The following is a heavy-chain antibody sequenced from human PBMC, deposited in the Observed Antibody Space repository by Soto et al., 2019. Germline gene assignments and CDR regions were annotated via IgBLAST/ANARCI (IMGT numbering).Heavy chain of an antibody. CDR3: ARVANGGDWLY. D-gene: IGHD2-21*02. CDR2: TYYRSKWYN. V-gene: IGHV6-1*01. CDR1: GDSVSSNSAA. Sequence: PSQTLSLTCAISGDSVSSNSAAWNWIRHSPSRGLEWLGRTYYRSKWYNDYAVSVKSRITMTTDTSTSTAYMELRSLRSDDTAVYYCARVANGGDWLYWGQGTLVTVSS. J-gene: IGHJ4*02.